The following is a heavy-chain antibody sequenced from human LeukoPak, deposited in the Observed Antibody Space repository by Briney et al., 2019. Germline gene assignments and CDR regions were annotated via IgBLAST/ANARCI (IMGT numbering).Heavy chain of an antibody. D-gene: IGHD3-3*01. CDR2: IDWDDDK. J-gene: IGHJ4*02. CDR3: ARTPKAISYYFDY. Sequence: SGPALVKPTQTLTLTCTFSGFSLSTSGMRVSWIRQPPGKALEWLARIDWDDDKFYSTSLKTRLTISKDTSKNQVVLTMTNMDPVDTAAYYCARTPKAISYYFDYWGQGTLVTVSS. V-gene: IGHV2-70*04. CDR1: GFSLSTSGMR.